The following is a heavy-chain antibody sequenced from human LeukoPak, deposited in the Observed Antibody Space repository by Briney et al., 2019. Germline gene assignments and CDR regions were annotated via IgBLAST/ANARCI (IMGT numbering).Heavy chain of an antibody. CDR2: ISSYGSTI. D-gene: IGHD1-26*01. CDR1: GFTFSSYE. CDR3: ARLLWGLVPDVFDI. V-gene: IGHV3-48*03. Sequence: GGSLRLSCAASGFTFSSYEMSWVRQAPGKGLEWVSYISSYGSTIYTADSVKGRFTVSRDNAKKSLYLQMNSLRAEDTAVYYCARLLWGLVPDVFDIWGQETVVTVSS. J-gene: IGHJ3*02.